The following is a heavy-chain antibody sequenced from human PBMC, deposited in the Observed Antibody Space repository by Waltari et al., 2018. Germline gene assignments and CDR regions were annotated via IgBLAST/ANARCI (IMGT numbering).Heavy chain of an antibody. CDR1: GGSISSSTYY. CDR3: ARHPYYHYVWGNYRPFDP. Sequence: QLQLQESGPGLVKPSETLSLICNVSGGSISSSTYYWGWIRQPPGKGLEWIGSIYYTGRTYYSPSRKSRVTISVDTSKNQFSLELNSVTAADTAIYYCARHPYYHYVWGNYRPFDPWGQGTLVTVSS. D-gene: IGHD3-16*02. CDR2: IYYTGRT. J-gene: IGHJ5*02. V-gene: IGHV4-39*01.